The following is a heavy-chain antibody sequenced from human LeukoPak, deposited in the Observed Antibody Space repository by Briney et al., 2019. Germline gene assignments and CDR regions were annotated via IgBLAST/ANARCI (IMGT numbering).Heavy chain of an antibody. D-gene: IGHD3-22*01. CDR2: IIPIFGTA. V-gene: IGHV1-69*05. CDR3: ARGDYYDSSGEVRPGDAFDI. CDR1: GGTFSSYA. Sequence: ASVKLSCKASGGTFSSYAISWVRQAPGQGLEWMGGIIPIFGTANYAQKFQGRVTITTDESTSTAYMELSSLRSEDTAVYYCARGDYYDSSGEVRPGDAFDIWGQGTMVTVSS. J-gene: IGHJ3*02.